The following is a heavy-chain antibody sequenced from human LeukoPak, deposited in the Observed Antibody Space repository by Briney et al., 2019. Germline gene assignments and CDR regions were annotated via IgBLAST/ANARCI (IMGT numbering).Heavy chain of an antibody. CDR1: GGSFSGYY. V-gene: IGHV4-34*01. CDR3: ATNSIAVAGTGAWFDP. J-gene: IGHJ5*02. D-gene: IGHD6-19*01. CDR2: INHSGST. Sequence: PSETLSLTCAVYGGSFSGYYWSWIRQPPGKGLEWIGEINHSGSTNYNPSLKSRVTISVDTSKNQFSLKLSSVTAADTAVYYCATNSIAVAGTGAWFDPWGQGTLVTVSS.